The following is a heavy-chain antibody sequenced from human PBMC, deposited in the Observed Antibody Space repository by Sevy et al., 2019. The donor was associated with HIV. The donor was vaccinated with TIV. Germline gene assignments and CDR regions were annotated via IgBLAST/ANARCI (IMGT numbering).Heavy chain of an antibody. V-gene: IGHV3-21*01. CDR1: GFTFSSYS. Sequence: GGSLRLSCAASGFTFSSYSMNWVRQAPGKGLEWVSSISSSSSYIYYADSVKGRFTISRDNAKNSLYLQMNSLRAEDTDVYYCARDRERYCSSTSCYILTGRGYYYYGMDVWGQGTTVTVSS. J-gene: IGHJ6*02. CDR3: ARDRERYCSSTSCYILTGRGYYYYGMDV. D-gene: IGHD2-2*02. CDR2: ISSSSSYI.